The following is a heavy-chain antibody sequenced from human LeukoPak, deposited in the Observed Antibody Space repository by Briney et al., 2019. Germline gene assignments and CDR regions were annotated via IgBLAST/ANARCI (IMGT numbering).Heavy chain of an antibody. D-gene: IGHD3-16*01. CDR3: ARDHVTFIFDY. J-gene: IGHJ4*02. Sequence: SETLSLTCIVSGGSISNYYWGWIRQPAGKGLEWIGRIYTSGSATYNPSLKSRVTMSADTSKNQLSLKLRSVTAADTAVYYCARDHVTFIFDYWGQGTLVTVSS. V-gene: IGHV4-4*07. CDR1: GGSISNYY. CDR2: IYTSGSA.